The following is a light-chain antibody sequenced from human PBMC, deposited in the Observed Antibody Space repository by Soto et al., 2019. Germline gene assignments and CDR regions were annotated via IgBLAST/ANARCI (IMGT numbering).Light chain of an antibody. CDR3: QRYNGAST. J-gene: IGKJ1*01. Sequence: DIQMTQSPSSLSASVGDRVTITCRASQGISNYLAWYQQKPGKVPTLLISAASTLQLGVPSRFSGSGSGTDFTLTSTSLQPEDVATYYCQRYNGASTFGQGTKVEI. V-gene: IGKV1-27*01. CDR1: QGISNY. CDR2: AAS.